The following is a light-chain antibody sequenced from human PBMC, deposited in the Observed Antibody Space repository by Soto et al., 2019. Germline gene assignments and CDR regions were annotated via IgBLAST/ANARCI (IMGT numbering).Light chain of an antibody. CDR1: QSVSSN. Sequence: EIVMTQSPATLSVSPGERATLSCRASQSVSSNLSWYQQKPGHAPRLLIYGASTRATGIPARFSGSGSGTEFFPTISSLQSEDFAVYYCQQYNNYPPWTFGQGTKVEIK. V-gene: IGKV3-15*01. J-gene: IGKJ1*01. CDR3: QQYNNYPPWT. CDR2: GAS.